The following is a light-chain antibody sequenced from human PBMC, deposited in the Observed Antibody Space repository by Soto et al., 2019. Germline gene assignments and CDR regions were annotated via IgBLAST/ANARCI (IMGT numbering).Light chain of an antibody. Sequence: DIQLTQSPSFLSASVGDRVTITCRASQGISSYLAWYQQKPGKAPNLLIYAASTLQSGVPSRFSGSGSGTEFTLTIISLQPEDFATYYCQQLNSDPLFTFGPGTKVDIK. CDR3: QQLNSDPLFT. V-gene: IGKV1-9*01. J-gene: IGKJ3*01. CDR2: AAS. CDR1: QGISSY.